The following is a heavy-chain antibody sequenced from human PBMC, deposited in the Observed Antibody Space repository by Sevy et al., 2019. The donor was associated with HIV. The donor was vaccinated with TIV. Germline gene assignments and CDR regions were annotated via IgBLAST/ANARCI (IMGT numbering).Heavy chain of an antibody. D-gene: IGHD3-16*01. V-gene: IGHV4-39*01. Sequence: SETLSLTCTVSGGSISSSSYYWGWIRQHPGKGLEWIGSIYYSESTYYNPSLKSRVTISVDTSKNQFSLKRSSVTAAETAVYYCARSLTFGTTFDYWGQGTLVTVSS. J-gene: IGHJ4*02. CDR2: IYYSEST. CDR3: ARSLTFGTTFDY. CDR1: GGSISSSSYY.